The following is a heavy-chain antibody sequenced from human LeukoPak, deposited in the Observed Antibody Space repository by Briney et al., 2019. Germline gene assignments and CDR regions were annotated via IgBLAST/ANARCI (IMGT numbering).Heavy chain of an antibody. Sequence: XXXXXXNTGYAQKFQGRVTMTRNTSISTAYMELSSLRSEDTAVYYCARSPYYDFWSGYYGGRDWFDPWGQGTLVTVSS. CDR3: ARSPYYDFWSGYYGGRDWFDP. J-gene: IGHJ5*02. V-gene: IGHV1-8*01. CDR2: XXXXXXNT. D-gene: IGHD3-3*01.